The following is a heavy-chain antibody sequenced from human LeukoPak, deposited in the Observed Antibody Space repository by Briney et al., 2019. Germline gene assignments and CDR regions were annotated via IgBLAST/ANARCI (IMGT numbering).Heavy chain of an antibody. CDR2: ISSSSSTI. D-gene: IGHD4-23*01. J-gene: IGHJ4*02. Sequence: GGSLRLSRAASGFTFSSYSMNWVRQAPGKGLEWVSYISSSSSTIYYADSVKGRFTISRDNAKNSLYLQMNSLRAEDTAVYYCARDVYPAVVTYFDFWGQGTLVTVSS. CDR1: GFTFSSYS. CDR3: ARDVYPAVVTYFDF. V-gene: IGHV3-48*01.